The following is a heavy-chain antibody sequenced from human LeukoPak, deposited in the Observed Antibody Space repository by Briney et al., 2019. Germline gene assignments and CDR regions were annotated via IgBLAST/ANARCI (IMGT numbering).Heavy chain of an antibody. J-gene: IGHJ4*02. CDR3: AREIFGSGSYPDY. V-gene: IGHV3-21*01. CDR2: ISSSSTSI. Sequence: PGGSLRLSCTASGFTFSYYTMNWVRQAPGKGLEWVSSISSSSTSIYYADSMKGRFTISRDNAKNSLYLQMNSLRAEDTAVYYCAREIFGSGSYPDYWGQGTLVTVSS. CDR1: GFTFSYYT. D-gene: IGHD3-10*01.